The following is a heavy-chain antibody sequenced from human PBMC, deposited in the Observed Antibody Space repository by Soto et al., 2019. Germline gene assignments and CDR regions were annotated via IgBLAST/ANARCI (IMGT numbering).Heavy chain of an antibody. J-gene: IGHJ4*02. D-gene: IGHD3-10*01. Sequence: QVQLVQSGAEVKKPGSSVKVSCKASGGTFSSYTISWVRQAPGQGLEWMGRIIPILGIANYAQKFQGRVTXXAXKXXSTAYMELSSLRSEVTAVYYCARTYGSGTSFRSGYWGQGTLVTVSS. CDR1: GGTFSSYT. CDR2: IIPILGIA. CDR3: ARTYGSGTSFRSGY. V-gene: IGHV1-69*02.